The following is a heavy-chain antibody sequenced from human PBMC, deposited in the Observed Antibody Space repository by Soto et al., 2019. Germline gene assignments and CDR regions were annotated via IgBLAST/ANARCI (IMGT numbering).Heavy chain of an antibody. J-gene: IGHJ5*02. CDR3: ARVVTGTAGRPGGSGGWFDP. Sequence: LSLTCAVSGGSISSGGYSWSWIRQPPGKGLEWIGYIYHSGSTYYNPSLKSRVTISVDRSKNQFSLKLSSVTAADTAVYYCARVVTGTAGRPGGSGGWFDPWGQGTLVTVSS. CDR2: IYHSGST. D-gene: IGHD1-20*01. CDR1: GGSISSGGYS. V-gene: IGHV4-30-2*01.